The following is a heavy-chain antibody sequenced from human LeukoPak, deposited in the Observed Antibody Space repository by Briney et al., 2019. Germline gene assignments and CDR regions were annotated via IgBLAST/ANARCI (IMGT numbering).Heavy chain of an antibody. CDR1: GYIFSDYY. J-gene: IGHJ4*02. D-gene: IGHD6-13*01. CDR2: INPKSGAA. V-gene: IGHV1-2*04. CDR3: ARGAEAETSPLDF. Sequence: GASVKVSCKASGYIFSDYYMHWVRQAPGQGLEWLGWINPKSGAADYAQQFRGWVTMTRDTSINTDYMEMKRVTSDDTAVYYCARGAEAETSPLDFWGQGTLVIVS.